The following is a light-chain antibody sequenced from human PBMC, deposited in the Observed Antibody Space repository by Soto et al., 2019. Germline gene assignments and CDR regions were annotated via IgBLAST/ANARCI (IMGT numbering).Light chain of an antibody. CDR2: QAS. J-gene: IGKJ1*01. Sequence: DIQMTQSPSTLSASVGDTVTITCRASRDIITWLAWYQHKPGKAPNLLIYQASTLEGGVPSRFSGSGYGTQFSLTISSLQPDAFATYYCQQSKSYSWTFGQGTKVEI. CDR3: QQSKSYSWT. V-gene: IGKV1-5*03. CDR1: RDIITW.